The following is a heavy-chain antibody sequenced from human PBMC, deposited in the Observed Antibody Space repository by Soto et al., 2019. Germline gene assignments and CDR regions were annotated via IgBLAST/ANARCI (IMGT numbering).Heavy chain of an antibody. CDR1: GFTLNSYW. D-gene: IGHD5-18*01. CDR3: ARARPGYNYGGITGYYYYMDV. J-gene: IGHJ6*03. CDR2: ISRDGSST. Sequence: EVQLVESGGGFVQPGGSLRLSCAASGFTLNSYWMRWVRQAPGKGLVWVSLISRDGSSTTYVDSVKGRFIVSRDNAKNTLYLEMNSLRVEDTAVYYCARARPGYNYGGITGYYYYMDVWGKGTTVTVSS. V-gene: IGHV3-74*01.